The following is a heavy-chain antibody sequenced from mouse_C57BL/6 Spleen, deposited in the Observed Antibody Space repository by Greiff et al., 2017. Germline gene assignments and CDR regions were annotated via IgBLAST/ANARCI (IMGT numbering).Heavy chain of an antibody. Sequence: EVMLVESGGGLVQPGGSLSLSCAASGFTFTDYYMSWVRQPPGKALEWLGFIRNKANGYTTEYSASVKGRFTISRDNSQSILYLQMNALRAEDSATYYCASLTGRGYYAMDYWGQGTSVTVSS. CDR1: GFTFTDYY. J-gene: IGHJ4*01. V-gene: IGHV7-3*01. CDR3: ASLTGRGYYAMDY. CDR2: IRNKANGYTT. D-gene: IGHD4-1*01.